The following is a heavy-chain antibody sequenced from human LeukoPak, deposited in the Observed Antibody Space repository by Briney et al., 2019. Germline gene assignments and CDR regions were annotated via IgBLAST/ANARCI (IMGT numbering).Heavy chain of an antibody. CDR2: INHSGST. D-gene: IGHD5-18*01. CDR3: ARPMMGRGYSYGYR. V-gene: IGHV4-34*01. J-gene: IGHJ4*02. Sequence: SETLSLTCAVYGGSFSGYYWSWIRQPPGKGLEWIGEINHSGSTNYNPSLKSRVTISVDTSKNQSSLKLSSVTAADTAVYYCARPMMGRGYSYGYRWGQGTLVTVSS. CDR1: GGSFSGYY.